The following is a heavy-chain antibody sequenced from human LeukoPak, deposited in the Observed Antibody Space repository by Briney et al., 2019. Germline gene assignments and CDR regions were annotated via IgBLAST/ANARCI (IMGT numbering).Heavy chain of an antibody. CDR3: AREPTRYCSGGSCYPAGFDP. Sequence: PGGSLRLSCAASGFTFSSYAMHWIRQAPGKGLEWVAVISYDGSNKYYADSVKGRFTISRDNSKNTLYLQMNSLRAEDTAVYYCAREPTRYCSGGSCYPAGFDPWGQGTLVTVSS. CDR2: ISYDGSNK. J-gene: IGHJ5*02. D-gene: IGHD2-15*01. CDR1: GFTFSSYA. V-gene: IGHV3-30*04.